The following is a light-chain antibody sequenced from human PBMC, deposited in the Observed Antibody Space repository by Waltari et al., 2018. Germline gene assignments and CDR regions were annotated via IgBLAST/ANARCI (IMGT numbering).Light chain of an antibody. J-gene: IGLJ1*01. V-gene: IGLV2-8*01. CDR3: NSYAGSNNFPFV. CDR2: DVS. CDR1: SSDVGGYNY. Sequence: QSALTQPPSASGSPGQSVTISCTGTSSDVGGYNYVSWYQQHPGKAPKLMIYDVSKRPSGVPDRVSGSKSGNTASLTVSGLQAEDEADYYCNSYAGSNNFPFVLGTGTKVTVL.